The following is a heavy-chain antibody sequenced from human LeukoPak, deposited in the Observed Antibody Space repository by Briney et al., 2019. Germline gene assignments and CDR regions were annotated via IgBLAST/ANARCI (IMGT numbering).Heavy chain of an antibody. D-gene: IGHD2-15*01. CDR1: GFPLSSYS. V-gene: IGHV3-48*01. J-gene: IGHJ4*02. Sequence: GGSLRLSCAASGFPLSSYSINWVRQAPGKGLEWVSYISSSGSAIYYVDSVKGRFTVSRDNAKNSLFLQMNSPRAEDTAAYYCVRVKGSYFDYWGQGAQVTVSS. CDR2: ISSSGSAI. CDR3: VRVKGSYFDY.